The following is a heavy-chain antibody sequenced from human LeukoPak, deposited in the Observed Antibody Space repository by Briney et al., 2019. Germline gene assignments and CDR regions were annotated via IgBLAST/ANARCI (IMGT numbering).Heavy chain of an antibody. Sequence: SETLSLTCAVYGGSFSGYYWSWIRQPPGKGLEWIGEINHSGSTNYNPSLKSRVTLSVDTSKNQFSLKLSSVTAADTAVYYCAGYCSSTSCYETFDYWGQGTLVTVSS. CDR2: INHSGST. V-gene: IGHV4-34*01. J-gene: IGHJ4*02. CDR3: AGYCSSTSCYETFDY. D-gene: IGHD2-2*01. CDR1: GGSFSGYY.